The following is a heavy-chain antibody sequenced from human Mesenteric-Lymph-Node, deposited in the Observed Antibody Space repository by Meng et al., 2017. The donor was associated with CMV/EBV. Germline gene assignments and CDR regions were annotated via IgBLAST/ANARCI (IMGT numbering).Heavy chain of an antibody. V-gene: IGHV3-23*01. D-gene: IGHD4-23*01. Sequence: GGSLRLSCAASGFTFSTYAMSWVRQAPGKGLEWVSGITAGDGNTYYADSVKGRFSISRDNSKNTLYLQMNSLRAEDTAVYYCAKGRWADAFDVWGQGTMVTVSS. CDR3: AKGRWADAFDV. CDR2: ITAGDGNT. CDR1: GFTFSTYA. J-gene: IGHJ3*01.